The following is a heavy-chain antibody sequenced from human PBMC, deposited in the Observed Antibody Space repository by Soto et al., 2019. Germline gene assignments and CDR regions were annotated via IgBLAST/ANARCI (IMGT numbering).Heavy chain of an antibody. CDR1: GASISGYY. Sequence: SETLSLTCTVPGASISGYYWSWIRKSAGKGLEWIGRIYATGTTDYNPSLKSRVMMSVDTSKKQFSLKLRSVTAADTAVYYCVRDGTKTLRDWFDPWGQGISVTVSS. CDR2: IYATGTT. J-gene: IGHJ5*02. V-gene: IGHV4-4*07. D-gene: IGHD1-1*01. CDR3: VRDGTKTLRDWFDP.